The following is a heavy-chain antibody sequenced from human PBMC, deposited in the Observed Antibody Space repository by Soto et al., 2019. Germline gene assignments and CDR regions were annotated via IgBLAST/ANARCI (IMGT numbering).Heavy chain of an antibody. CDR2: IHWDDDK. J-gene: IGHJ5*02. Sequence: QITLKESGPTLAKPTQTLTLTCTFSGFSRTTSGAGVGWFRQLPGKALEWLALIHWDDDKRYTPSLKSRLIITEDTSNNQVVHTLTNMDPAPPATYFSAHRTTTMTSLFDPWGKGTLFTVSS. CDR1: GFSRTTSGAG. CDR3: AHRTTTMTSLFDP. V-gene: IGHV2-5*02. D-gene: IGHD3-16*02.